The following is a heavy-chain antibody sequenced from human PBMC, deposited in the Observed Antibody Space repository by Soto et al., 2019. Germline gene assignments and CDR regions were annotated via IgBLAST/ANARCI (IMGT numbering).Heavy chain of an antibody. CDR1: GYSFTSYW. CDR2: IYPGDSDI. J-gene: IGHJ4*02. V-gene: IGHV5-51*01. D-gene: IGHD6-19*01. CDR3: ATSSSSGWYYRPFDF. Sequence: GESLKISCKGSGYSFTSYWIGWVRQMPGKGLEWMGIIYPGDSDIRYSPSFQGQVTISADKSISTAYLQWSSLKASDTAMYYCATSSSSGWYYRPFDFWGQGTLVTVSS.